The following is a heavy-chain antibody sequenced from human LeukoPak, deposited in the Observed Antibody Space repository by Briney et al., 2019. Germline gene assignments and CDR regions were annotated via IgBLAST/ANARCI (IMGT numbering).Heavy chain of an antibody. CDR3: ARQAAYSGFDP. D-gene: IGHD2-21*01. CDR1: GGSISSGGYY. CDR2: IYYSGST. J-gene: IGHJ5*02. Sequence: SETLSLTCTVSGGSISSGGYYWSWIRQLPGEGLEWIGYIYYSGSTYYNPSLKSRVTISVDTSKNQFSLKLSSVTAADTAVYYCARQAAYSGFDPWGQGTLVTVSS. V-gene: IGHV4-31*03.